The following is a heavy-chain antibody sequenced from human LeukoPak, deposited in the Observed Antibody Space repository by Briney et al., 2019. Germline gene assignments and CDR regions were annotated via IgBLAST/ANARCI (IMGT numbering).Heavy chain of an antibody. CDR1: GGSFSGYY. D-gene: IGHD5-18*01. J-gene: IGHJ4*02. CDR2: INHNGST. Sequence: SETLSLTCAVYGGSFSGYYWSWIRQPPGKGLEWIGEINHNGSTNYNPSLKSRVTISVDTSKNQFSLKLSSVTAADTAVYYCARGRGYSYGYWGQGTLVTVSS. CDR3: ARGRGYSYGY. V-gene: IGHV4-34*01.